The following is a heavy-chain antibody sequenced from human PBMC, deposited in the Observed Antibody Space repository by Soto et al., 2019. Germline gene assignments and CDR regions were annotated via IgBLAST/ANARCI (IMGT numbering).Heavy chain of an antibody. Sequence: ASVKVSCKASGYTFTSYAMHWVRQAPGQRLEWMGWINAGNGNTKYSQKFRGRVTITRDTSASTAYMELSSLRSEDTAVYYCAREPTPALGLGHWFDPWGQGTLVTVSS. D-gene: IGHD7-27*01. CDR3: AREPTPALGLGHWFDP. J-gene: IGHJ5*02. CDR1: GYTFTSYA. V-gene: IGHV1-3*01. CDR2: INAGNGNT.